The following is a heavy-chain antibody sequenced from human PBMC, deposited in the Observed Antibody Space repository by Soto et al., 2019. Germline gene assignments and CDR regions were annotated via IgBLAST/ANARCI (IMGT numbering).Heavy chain of an antibody. CDR2: IYYSGST. J-gene: IGHJ4*02. Sequence: SETLSLTCTVSGGSTNDFYWSWIRQPPGKGLEWIGYIYYSGSTDYNPSLKGRVTISVDTSKNQFSLKLRSVTAADTAVYYCARVGGVAARTFDYWGQVTLATVSS. V-gene: IGHV4-59*01. CDR3: ARVGGVAARTFDY. D-gene: IGHD6-6*01. CDR1: GGSTNDFY.